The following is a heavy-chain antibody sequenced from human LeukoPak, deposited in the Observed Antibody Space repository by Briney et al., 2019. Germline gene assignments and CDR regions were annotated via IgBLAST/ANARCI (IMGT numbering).Heavy chain of an antibody. CDR2: IYYSGST. V-gene: IGHV4-59*08. CDR1: GGSISSYY. J-gene: IGHJ5*02. CDR3: ASSMITWGGVISNWFDP. D-gene: IGHD3-16*01. Sequence: SETLSLTCVVSGGSISSYYWSWIRQPPGKGLEWIGYIYYSGSTNYNPSLKSRVTISVDTSKNQFSLKMSSVTAAGTAVYYCASSMITWGGVISNWFDPWGQGTLVTVSS.